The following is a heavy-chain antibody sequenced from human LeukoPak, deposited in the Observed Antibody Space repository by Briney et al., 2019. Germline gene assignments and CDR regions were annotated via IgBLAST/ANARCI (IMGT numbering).Heavy chain of an antibody. CDR3: AKGAYFDY. J-gene: IGHJ4*02. CDR2: IIVSGGST. V-gene: IGHV3-23*01. CDR1: GFTFSNYN. Sequence: GGSLRLSCAAPGFTFSNYNMNWVRQAPGKGLEWVSSIIVSGGSTYYADSVQGRFTVSRDNSKNTLYLQMNSLRAEDTAIYYCAKGAYFDYWGQGILVTVSS.